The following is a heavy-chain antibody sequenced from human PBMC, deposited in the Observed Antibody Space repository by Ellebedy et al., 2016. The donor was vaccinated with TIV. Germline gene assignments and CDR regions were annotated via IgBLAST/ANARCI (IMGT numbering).Heavy chain of an antibody. D-gene: IGHD5-24*01. J-gene: IGHJ4*02. CDR2: ISGSGGRT. CDR3: GTVATTFDY. V-gene: IGHV3-23*01. Sequence: GESLKISCTGSGFTLGDYAMSWFRQAPGKGLEWVSAISGSGGRTYYADSVKGRFTISRDNSKNTLYLQMNSLRAEDTAVYFCGTVATTFDYWGQGTLVTVSS. CDR1: GFTLGDYA.